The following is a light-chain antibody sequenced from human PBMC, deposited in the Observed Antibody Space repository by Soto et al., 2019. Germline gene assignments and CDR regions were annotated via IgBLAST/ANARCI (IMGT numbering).Light chain of an antibody. CDR3: QQYGSSPRT. J-gene: IGKJ1*01. CDR2: GAS. Sequence: EIVLTQSPGTLSLSPGERATLSCRASQSVSSSYLAWYQQKPGQAPRLLIYGASSRATGIADRFSGSGSGTDFTLTISRLETEDFAVDYCQQYGSSPRTFGQGTKVEIK. CDR1: QSVSSSY. V-gene: IGKV3-20*01.